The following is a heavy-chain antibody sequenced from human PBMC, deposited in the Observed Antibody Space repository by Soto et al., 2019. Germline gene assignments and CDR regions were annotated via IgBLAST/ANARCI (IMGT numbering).Heavy chain of an antibody. J-gene: IGHJ4*02. D-gene: IGHD6-13*01. CDR2: LRNKDTNYTT. Sequence: ELQLVESGGGLVQPGGSLKLSCAASGFTLSESAMHWVRQASGKGLEWVGRLRNKDTNYTTAYTASVNGRFTISRYDTKNTLNLQINSLTVDDTVLYYCTSRLDWAAVDHLDYWGLGTLVTVSS. CDR1: GFTLSESA. V-gene: IGHV3-73*02. CDR3: TSRLDWAAVDHLDY.